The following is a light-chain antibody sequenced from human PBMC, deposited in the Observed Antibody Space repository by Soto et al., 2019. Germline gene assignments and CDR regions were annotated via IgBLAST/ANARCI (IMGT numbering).Light chain of an antibody. CDR3: QHSETYPIT. CDR1: ESIHNW. J-gene: IGKJ5*01. CDR2: DAS. Sequence: DIRMTQSPSTLSASVGDRVTITCRASESIHNWLAWYQQKPGKAPKLLIHDASSVESGAPSRFSARASGTEFTLTISNLQPYDFATSYCQHSETYPITLGQGTRLE. V-gene: IGKV1-5*01.